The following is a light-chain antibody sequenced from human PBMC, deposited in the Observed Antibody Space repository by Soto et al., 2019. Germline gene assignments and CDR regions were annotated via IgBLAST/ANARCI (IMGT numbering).Light chain of an antibody. CDR3: SSYTSSRTYV. V-gene: IGLV2-14*03. CDR2: DVS. Sequence: QSVLTQPASVSGSPGQSIAISCTGTSSDVGGYNYVSWYQHHPGKAPKLMIYDVSNRPSGGSNRFSGSKSGNTASLTISGLQAEDEADYHCSSYTSSRTYVFGTGTKVTVL. CDR1: SSDVGGYNY. J-gene: IGLJ1*01.